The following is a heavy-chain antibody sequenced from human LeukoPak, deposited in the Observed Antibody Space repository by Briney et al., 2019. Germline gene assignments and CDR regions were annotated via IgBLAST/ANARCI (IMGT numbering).Heavy chain of an antibody. V-gene: IGHV4-38-2*02. CDR3: ARVLDYYGSGTYGFDY. D-gene: IGHD3-10*01. CDR1: GYSIGTGYS. Sequence: SETLSLTCTVSGYSIGTGYSWGWIRQPPGKGLEWIASIYTAGNTFYNPSLKSRVTISIQTSENQFSLKLNSVTAADTGVYYCARVLDYYGSGTYGFDYWGQGTLVTVSS. J-gene: IGHJ4*02. CDR2: IYTAGNT.